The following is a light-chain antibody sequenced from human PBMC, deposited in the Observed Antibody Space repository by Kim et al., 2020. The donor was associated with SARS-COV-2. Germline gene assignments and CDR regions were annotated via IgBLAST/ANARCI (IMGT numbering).Light chain of an antibody. CDR3: QAWDSSTAV. CDR1: KLGDKY. J-gene: IGLJ3*02. CDR2: QDS. V-gene: IGLV3-1*01. Sequence: SVSPGQTASITCSGDKLGDKYACWYQQKPGQSPVLVIYQDSKRPSGIPERFSGSNSGNTATLTISGTQAMDEADYYCQAWDSSTAVFGGGTQMTF.